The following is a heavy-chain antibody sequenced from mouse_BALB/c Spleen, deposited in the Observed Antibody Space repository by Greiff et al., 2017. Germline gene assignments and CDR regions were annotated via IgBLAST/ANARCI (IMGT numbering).Heavy chain of an antibody. Sequence: EVQLQQSGAELVKPGASVKLSCTASGFNIKDTYMHWVKQRPEQGLEWIGRIDPANGNTKYDPKFQGKATITADTSSNTAYLQLSSLTSEDTAVYYCARSHYDGYFIYWGQGTTLTVSS. CDR3: ARSHYDGYFIY. CDR2: IDPANGNT. J-gene: IGHJ2*01. CDR1: GFNIKDTY. V-gene: IGHV14-3*02. D-gene: IGHD2-3*01.